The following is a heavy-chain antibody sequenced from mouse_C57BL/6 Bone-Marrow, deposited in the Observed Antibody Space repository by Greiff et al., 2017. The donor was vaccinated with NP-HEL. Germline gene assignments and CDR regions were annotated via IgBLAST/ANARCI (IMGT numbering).Heavy chain of an antibody. J-gene: IGHJ2*01. V-gene: IGHV1-26*01. D-gene: IGHD2-3*01. Sequence: EVQLQQSGPELVKPGASVKISCKASGYTFTDYYMNWVKQSHGKSLEWIGDINPNNGGTSYNQKFKGKATLTVDKSSSTAYMELRSLTSEDSAVYYCARSSLYDGYYPYYFDYWGQGTTLTVSS. CDR3: ARSSLYDGYYPYYFDY. CDR1: GYTFTDYY. CDR2: INPNNGGT.